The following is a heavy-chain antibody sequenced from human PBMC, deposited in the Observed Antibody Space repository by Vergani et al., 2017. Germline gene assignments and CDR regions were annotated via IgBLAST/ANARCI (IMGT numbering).Heavy chain of an antibody. J-gene: IGHJ5*02. V-gene: IGHV4-59*01. CDR1: GGSISSYY. D-gene: IGHD6-19*01. CDR2: IYYSGST. CDR3: ARAAPRGRQWLLRNWFDP. Sequence: QVQLQESGPGLVKPSETLSLTCTVSGGSISSYYWSWIRQPPGKGLEWIGYIYYSGSTNYNPSLKSRVTISVDTSKNQFSLKLSSVTAADAAVYYCARAAPRGRQWLLRNWFDPWGQGTLVTVSS.